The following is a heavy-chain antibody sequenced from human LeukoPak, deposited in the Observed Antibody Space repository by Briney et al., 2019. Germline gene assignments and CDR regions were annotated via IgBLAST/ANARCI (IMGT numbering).Heavy chain of an antibody. CDR3: ARARRAADWYFDL. J-gene: IGHJ2*01. V-gene: IGHV4-38-2*01. CDR1: GFTFSSYW. Sequence: KSGGSLRLSCAASGFTFSSYWMSWVRQAPGKGLEWIGSIYHSGSTYYNPSLKSRVTISVDTSKNQFSLKLSSVTAADTAVYYCARARRAADWYFDLWGRGTLVTVSS. CDR2: IYHSGST. D-gene: IGHD6-13*01.